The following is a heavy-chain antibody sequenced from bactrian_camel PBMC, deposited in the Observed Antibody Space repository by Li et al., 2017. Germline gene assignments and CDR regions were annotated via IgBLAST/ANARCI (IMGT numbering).Heavy chain of an antibody. V-gene: IGHV3S53*01. D-gene: IGHD7*01. CDR3: AAHQVSHGNWWEADFGY. J-gene: IGHJ6*01. Sequence: VQLVESGGGSVQAGGSLRLSCAASGNTYSSSNCMGWFRQTPGKERDGVADIDSDGDTTYADPVKGRFTISRDNAKNTLYLQMNSLKPEDSGMYYCAAHQVSHGNWWEADFGYWGQGTQVTVS. CDR1: GNTYSSSNC. CDR2: IDSDGDT.